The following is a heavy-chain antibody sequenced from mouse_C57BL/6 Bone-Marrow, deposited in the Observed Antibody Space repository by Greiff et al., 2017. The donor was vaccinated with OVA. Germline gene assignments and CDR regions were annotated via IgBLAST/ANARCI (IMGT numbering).Heavy chain of an antibody. Sequence: LQESGAELVRPGTSVKVSCKASGYAFTNYLIEWVKQRPGQGLEWIGVINPGSGGTNYNEKFKGKATLTADKSSSTAYMQFSSLTSEDSAVYVCYRFATGKKYYFDYGDWGTTPTVTA. V-gene: IGHV1-54*01. CDR3: YRFATGKKYYFDY. D-gene: IGHD4-1*02. CDR1: GYAFTNYL. CDR2: INPGSGGT. J-gene: IGHJ2*01.